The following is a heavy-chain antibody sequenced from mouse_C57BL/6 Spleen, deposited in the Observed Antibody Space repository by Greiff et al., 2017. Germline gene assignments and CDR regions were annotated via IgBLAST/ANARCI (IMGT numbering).Heavy chain of an antibody. V-gene: IGHV1-26*01. J-gene: IGHJ2*01. CDR1: GYTFTDYY. D-gene: IGHD2-3*01. Sequence: EVQLQQSGPELVKPGASVKISCKASGYTFTDYYMNWVKQSNGKSLEWIGDINPNNGGTSYNQKFKGKATLTVAKSSSTAYMERRSLTSEASAVYYCARDDCYYLFDYWGQGTTLTVSS. CDR3: ARDDCYYLFDY. CDR2: INPNNGGT.